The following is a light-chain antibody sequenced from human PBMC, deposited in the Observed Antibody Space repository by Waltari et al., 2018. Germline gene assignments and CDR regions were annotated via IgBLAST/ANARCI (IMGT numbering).Light chain of an antibody. J-gene: IGLJ7*01. CDR3: GTWDSSLSGAV. V-gene: IGLV1-51*02. CDR2: ENT. CDR1: SSNIGNNY. Sequence: QSVLTQPPSVSAAPGQRVTISCSGGSSNIGNNYVSWYRQFPGTAPNLLIYENTARPSGIPGRFSGSKSGTSATLDITGLQAGDEADYYCGTWDSSLSGAVFGGGTHLTVL.